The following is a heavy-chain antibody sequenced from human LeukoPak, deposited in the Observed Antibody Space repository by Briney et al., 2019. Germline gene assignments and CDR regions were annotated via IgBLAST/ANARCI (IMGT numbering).Heavy chain of an antibody. CDR2: LSYGGTNK. Sequence: GGSLRLSCAASGFTFSDYAMHWVRQAPGKGLEWVAVLSYGGTNKYYADSVKGRFTISRDNSKNTLYLQMSSLRAEDTAVYYCVKVGGSGWYGDYWGQGTLVTVSS. D-gene: IGHD6-19*01. V-gene: IGHV3-30*14. J-gene: IGHJ4*02. CDR1: GFTFSDYA. CDR3: VKVGGSGWYGDY.